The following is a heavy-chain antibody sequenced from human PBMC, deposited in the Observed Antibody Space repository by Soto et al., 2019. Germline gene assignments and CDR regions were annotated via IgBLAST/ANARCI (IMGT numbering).Heavy chain of an antibody. CDR1: GDSVSSNSAA. V-gene: IGHV6-1*01. D-gene: IGHD3-3*01. Sequence: KQSQTLSLTCAISGDSVSSNSAAWNWIRQSPSRGLEWLGRTYYRSKWYNDYAVSVKSRITINPDTSKNQFSLQLNSVTPEDTAVYYCARGHQSVTIFGVVIIIDYWGQGTLVTVSS. J-gene: IGHJ4*02. CDR3: ARGHQSVTIFGVVIIIDY. CDR2: TYYRSKWYN.